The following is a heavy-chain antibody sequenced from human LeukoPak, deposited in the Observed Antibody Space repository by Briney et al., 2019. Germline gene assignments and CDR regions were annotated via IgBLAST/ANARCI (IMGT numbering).Heavy chain of an antibody. CDR3: ARIYRSTSGYCFDH. V-gene: IGHV3-7*01. CDR2: IKQDGSEK. Sequence: GGSLRLSCAASGFIYSNYWMSWVRQAPGKGLEWVANIKQDGSEKYYVDSLKGRFTISRDNANNSLSLQMNSLRAEDTSVYYCARIYRSTSGYCFDHWGQETLVTVSS. D-gene: IGHD6-6*01. CDR1: GFIYSNYW. J-gene: IGHJ4*02.